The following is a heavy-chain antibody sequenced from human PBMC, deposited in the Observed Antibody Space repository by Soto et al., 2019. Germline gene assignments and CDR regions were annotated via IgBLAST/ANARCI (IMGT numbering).Heavy chain of an antibody. Sequence: RGESLKISCKGSGYSFTSYWIAWVRQVPGKGLELMGVIYPGDSDIRYSPSFQGQVTISADKSISTAYLQWSSLKASDTAMYYCARTESGYSYGFADVWGQGTTVTVSS. CDR3: ARTESGYSYGFADV. D-gene: IGHD5-18*01. CDR1: GYSFTSYW. J-gene: IGHJ6*02. V-gene: IGHV5-51*01. CDR2: IYPGDSDI.